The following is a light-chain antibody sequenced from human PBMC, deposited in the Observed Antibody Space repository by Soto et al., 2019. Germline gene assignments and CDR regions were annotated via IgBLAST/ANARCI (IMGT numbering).Light chain of an antibody. CDR2: LNSDGSH. J-gene: IGLJ2*01. CDR3: QTWGPGLVV. CDR1: SGHSSYA. Sequence: QTVVTQSPSASASLGASVKLTCTLSSGHSSYAIAWHQQQPEKGPRYLMKLNSDGSHSKGDGIPDRFSGSSSGAERYLTISSLQSEDEADYYCQTWGPGLVVFGGGTKLTVL. V-gene: IGLV4-69*01.